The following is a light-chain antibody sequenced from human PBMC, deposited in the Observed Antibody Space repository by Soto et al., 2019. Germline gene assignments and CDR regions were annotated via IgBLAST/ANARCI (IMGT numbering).Light chain of an antibody. CDR1: QGISSY. CDR3: QQVNSYPFT. CDR2: TAS. Sequence: DLQLTQSPSFLSASAGDRVTITCRASQGISSYLAWYQQKPGKAPNLLIYTASTLQSGVPSRFSGSGSGTEFTLTISSLQPEDLATYYCQQVNSYPFTFGPGTKVDLK. V-gene: IGKV1-9*01. J-gene: IGKJ3*01.